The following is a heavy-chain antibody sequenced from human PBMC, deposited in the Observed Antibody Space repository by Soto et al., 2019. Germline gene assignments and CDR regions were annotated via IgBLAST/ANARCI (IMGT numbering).Heavy chain of an antibody. CDR2: IYYSGST. CDR1: GGSISSSSYY. V-gene: IGHV4-39*07. D-gene: IGHD3-10*01. J-gene: IGHJ4*02. Sequence: SETLSLTCTVSGGSISSSSYYWGWIRQPPGKGLEWIGSIYYSGSTYYNPSLKSRVTISVDTSKNQFSLKLSSVTAADTALYYCARGHPPITYGSGTYYNTYYFDYWGLGTLVTVSS. CDR3: ARGHPPITYGSGTYYNTYYFDY.